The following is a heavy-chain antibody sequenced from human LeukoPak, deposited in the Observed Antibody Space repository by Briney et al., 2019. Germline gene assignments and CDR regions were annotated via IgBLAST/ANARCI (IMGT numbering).Heavy chain of an antibody. CDR1: GGTFSSYA. V-gene: IGHV1-69*04. J-gene: IGHJ4*02. CDR2: IIPILGIA. CDR3: ARDTDRSRGYSTIV. D-gene: IGHD2/OR15-2a*01. Sequence: GASVKVSCKASGGTFSSYAISWVRQAPGQGLEWMGRIIPILGIANYAQKFQGRVTITADKSTSTAYMELSSLRSEDTAVYYCARDTDRSRGYSTIVWGQGTLVTVSS.